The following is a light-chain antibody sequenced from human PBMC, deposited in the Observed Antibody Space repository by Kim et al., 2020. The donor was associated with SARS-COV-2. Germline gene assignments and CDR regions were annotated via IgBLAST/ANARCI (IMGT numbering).Light chain of an antibody. Sequence: SYEPTQPPSVSVSPGQTARITCSGDALPKQYAYWYQQKPGQAPVLVIYKDSERPSGIPERFSGSSSGTTVTLTISGVQAEDEADYYCQSADSSGTYYVFG. V-gene: IGLV3-25*03. J-gene: IGLJ1*01. CDR2: KDS. CDR3: QSADSSGTYYV. CDR1: ALPKQY.